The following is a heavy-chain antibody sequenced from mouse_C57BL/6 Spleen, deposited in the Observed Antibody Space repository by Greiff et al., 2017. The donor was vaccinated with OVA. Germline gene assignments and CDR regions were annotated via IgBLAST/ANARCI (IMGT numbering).Heavy chain of an antibody. CDR2: INPSTGGT. CDR3: ARSIKRDYAMDY. J-gene: IGHJ4*01. D-gene: IGHD1-1*01. CDR1: GYSFTGYY. V-gene: IGHV1-42*01. Sequence: VQLKQSGPELVKPGASVKISCKASGYSFTGYYMNWVKQSPEKSLEWIGEINPSTGGTTYNQKFKAKATLTVDKSSSTAYMQLKSLTSEDSAVYYCARSIKRDYAMDYWGQGTSVTVSS.